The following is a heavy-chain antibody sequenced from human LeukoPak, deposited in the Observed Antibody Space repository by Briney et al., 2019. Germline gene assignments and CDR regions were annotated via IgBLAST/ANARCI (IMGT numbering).Heavy chain of an antibody. CDR3: ARARGSSSTYYYYYMDV. Sequence: ASVKVSCKASGYTFTSYGISWVRQAPGQGLEWMGWISAYNGNTNYAQKLQGRVTMTTDTSTSTAYMELRSLRSDDTAVYYCARARGSSSTYYYYYMDVWGKGTTVTVSS. CDR2: ISAYNGNT. V-gene: IGHV1-18*01. J-gene: IGHJ6*03. D-gene: IGHD6-6*01. CDR1: GYTFTSYG.